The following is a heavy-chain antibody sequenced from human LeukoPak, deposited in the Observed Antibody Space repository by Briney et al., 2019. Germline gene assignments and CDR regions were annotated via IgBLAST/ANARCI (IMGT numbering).Heavy chain of an antibody. V-gene: IGHV4-38-2*02. CDR1: GYSISSGFY. CDR3: ARRVGSSDCFDY. J-gene: IGHJ4*02. Sequence: PSETLSLTCTVSGYSISSGFYWGWIRQPPGKGLEWIGNVYHGGRSYYSPSLKSRVTISVDTSKNQSSLNLYSVTAADTAVYYCARRVGSSDCFDYWGQGTLVTVSS. CDR2: VYHGGRS. D-gene: IGHD6-6*01.